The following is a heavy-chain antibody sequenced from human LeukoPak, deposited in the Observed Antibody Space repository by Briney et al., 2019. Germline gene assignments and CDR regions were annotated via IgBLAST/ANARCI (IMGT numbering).Heavy chain of an antibody. D-gene: IGHD5-18*01. CDR3: ARDGGYSYGAPFDY. CDR2: ISSSSSTI. Sequence: GGSLRLSCAASGFTFSSYSMNWVRQAPGKGLEWVSYISSSSSTIYYADSVKGRFTISRDNAKNSLYLQMNSLRAEDTAVYYCARDGGYSYGAPFDYWGQGTLVTVSS. CDR1: GFTFSSYS. V-gene: IGHV3-48*01. J-gene: IGHJ4*02.